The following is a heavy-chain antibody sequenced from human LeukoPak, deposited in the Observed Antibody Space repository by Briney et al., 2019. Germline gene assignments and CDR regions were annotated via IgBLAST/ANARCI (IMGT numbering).Heavy chain of an antibody. J-gene: IGHJ4*02. CDR1: GFTFSSYA. CDR2: ISYDGSNK. D-gene: IGHD5-18*01. Sequence: LGGSLILSCAASGFTFSSYAMHWVRQAPGKGLELVAVISYDGSNKYYADSVKGRFTISRDNSKNTLYLQMNSLRAEDTAVYYCARGGYVDTAMGLDYWGQGTLVTVSS. CDR3: ARGGYVDTAMGLDY. V-gene: IGHV3-30-3*01.